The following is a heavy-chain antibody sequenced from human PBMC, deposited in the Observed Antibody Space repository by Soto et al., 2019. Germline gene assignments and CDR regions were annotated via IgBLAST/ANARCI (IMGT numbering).Heavy chain of an antibody. J-gene: IGHJ4*02. D-gene: IGHD6-19*01. CDR3: ARGRWQWLAYDY. CDR1: GGSFSGYY. V-gene: IGHV4-34*01. Sequence: SETLSLTCAVYGGSFSGYYWSWIRQPPGKGLEWIGEINHSGSTNYNPSLKSRVTISVYTSKNQFSLKLSSVTAADTAVYYCARGRWQWLAYDYWGQGTLVTVSS. CDR2: INHSGST.